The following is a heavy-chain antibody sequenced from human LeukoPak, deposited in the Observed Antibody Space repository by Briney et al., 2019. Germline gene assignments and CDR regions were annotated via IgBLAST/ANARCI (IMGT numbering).Heavy chain of an antibody. V-gene: IGHV4-59*12. CDR2: IYYSGST. J-gene: IGHJ4*02. CDR1: GGSISSYY. D-gene: IGHD6-13*01. CDR3: ASSIAAAGNDY. Sequence: KPSETLSLTCTVSGGSISSYYWSWIRQPPGKGLEWIGYIYYSGSTNYNPSLKSRVTISVDTSKNQFSLKLSSVTAADTAVYYCASSIAAAGNDYWGQGTLVTVSS.